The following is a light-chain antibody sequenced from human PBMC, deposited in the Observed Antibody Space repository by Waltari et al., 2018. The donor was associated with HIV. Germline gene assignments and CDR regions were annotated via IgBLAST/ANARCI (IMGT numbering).Light chain of an antibody. CDR1: SSDVGSYNY. Sequence: QSSLTQPRSVSGSPAQSVTISCSGTSSDVGSYNYVSWYQQHPGKAPKVMIYDVSKRPSGVPDRFSGSKSGKTASLTISGLQAEDEADYYCCSYAGMYTWVFGGGTKLTVL. V-gene: IGLV2-11*01. J-gene: IGLJ3*02. CDR3: CSYAGMYTWV. CDR2: DVS.